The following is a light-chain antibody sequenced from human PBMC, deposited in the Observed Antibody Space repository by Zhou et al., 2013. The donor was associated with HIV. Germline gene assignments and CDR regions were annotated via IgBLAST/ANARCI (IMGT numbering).Light chain of an antibody. Sequence: DIQMTQSPISLSASVGDRVTITCRASQTISKYVNWYQQKPGKAPRLLIYAASALETGVPSRFSGSGSGTDFTLTISCLQSEDFATYYCQQYYSYPLTFGGGTKVEIK. CDR2: AAS. J-gene: IGKJ4*01. V-gene: IGKV1-39*01. CDR1: QTISKY. CDR3: QQYYSYPLT.